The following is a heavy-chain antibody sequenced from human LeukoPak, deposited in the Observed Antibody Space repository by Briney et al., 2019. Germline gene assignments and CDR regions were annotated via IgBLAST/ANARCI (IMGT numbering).Heavy chain of an antibody. J-gene: IGHJ4*02. CDR1: GFTFSSYW. V-gene: IGHV3-7*01. D-gene: IGHD2-15*01. CDR2: INQDGGEK. Sequence: GGSLRLSCAASGFTFSSYWMSWVRQAPGKGLEWVANINQDGGEKYYVDSVKGRFTISRDNAKNSLYLQMNSLRAEDTAVYYCASIVVVIGTKSFDYWGQGSLVSVSS. CDR3: ASIVVVIGTKSFDY.